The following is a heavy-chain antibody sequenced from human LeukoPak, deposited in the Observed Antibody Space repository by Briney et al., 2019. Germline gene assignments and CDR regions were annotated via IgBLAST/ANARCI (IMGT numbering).Heavy chain of an antibody. V-gene: IGHV4-30-4*08. CDR2: IYYSGST. D-gene: IGHD5-18*01. CDR1: GGSISSGDYY. Sequence: SETLSLTCTVSGGSISSGDYYWSWIRQPPGKGLEWIGYIYYSGSTYYNPSLKSRVTISVDTSKNQFSLKLSSVTAADTAVHYCARGAGDTAMLEDYWGQGTLVTVSS. J-gene: IGHJ4*02. CDR3: ARGAGDTAMLEDY.